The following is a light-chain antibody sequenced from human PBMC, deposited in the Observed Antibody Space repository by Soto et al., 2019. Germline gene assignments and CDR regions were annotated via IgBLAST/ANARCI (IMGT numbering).Light chain of an antibody. CDR3: ISYTTSGTLV. J-gene: IGLJ3*02. CDR2: EVS. Sequence: QSALTQPASVSGSTGQSITISCTGTSSDVGPYNYVSWYQQHPGKAPKLMIYEVSNRPSGVSTRFSGSKSGNTASLTISGLQAEDDADYYCISYTTSGTLVFGGGTKVTVL. CDR1: SSDVGPYNY. V-gene: IGLV2-14*01.